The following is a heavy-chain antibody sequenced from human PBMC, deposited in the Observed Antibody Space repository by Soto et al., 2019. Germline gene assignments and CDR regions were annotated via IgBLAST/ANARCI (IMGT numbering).Heavy chain of an antibody. V-gene: IGHV3-48*02. D-gene: IGHD3-16*01. Sequence: GSLRLSCAASGFTFSSYNMNWVRQAPGKGLEWIAYISTAGSAISYADSVQGRFTISRDNAKNSLYLQMNSLRDEDTAVYYCARDLHYAFDYWGQGTLVTVSS. J-gene: IGHJ4*02. CDR2: ISTAGSAI. CDR1: GFTFSSYN. CDR3: ARDLHYAFDY.